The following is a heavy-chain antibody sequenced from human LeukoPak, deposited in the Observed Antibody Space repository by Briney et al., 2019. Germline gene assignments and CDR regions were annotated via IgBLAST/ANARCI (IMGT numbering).Heavy chain of an antibody. J-gene: IGHJ4*02. D-gene: IGHD2-2*01. CDR1: GFTFGDYA. Sequence: GRSLRLSCTASGFTFGDYAMSWVRQAPGKGLEWVGFIRSKAYGATTEYAASVKGRFTISRDDSKSIAYLQMNSLKTEDTAVYYCTREDQYYFDYWGQGTLVTVSS. CDR3: TREDQYYFDY. V-gene: IGHV3-49*04. CDR2: IRSKAYGATT.